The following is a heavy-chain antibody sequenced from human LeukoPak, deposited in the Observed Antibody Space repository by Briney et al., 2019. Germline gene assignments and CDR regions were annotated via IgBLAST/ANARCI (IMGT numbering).Heavy chain of an antibody. CDR2: SNPNSGGT. CDR1: GYTFTGYY. Sequence: ASVKVSCKASGYTFTGYYMHWVRQAPGQGLEWMGWSNPNSGGTNYAQKFQGRVTMTRDTSISTAYMELSRLRSDDTAVYYCARDRGRIAARHNWFDPWGQGTLVTVSS. J-gene: IGHJ5*02. V-gene: IGHV1-2*02. CDR3: ARDRGRIAARHNWFDP. D-gene: IGHD6-6*01.